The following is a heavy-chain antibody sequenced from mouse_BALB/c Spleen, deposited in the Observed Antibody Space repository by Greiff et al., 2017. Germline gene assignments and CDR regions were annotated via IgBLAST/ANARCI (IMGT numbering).Heavy chain of an antibody. CDR3: ARRGLTGTGELDY. V-gene: IGHV1-4*01. CDR2: INPSSGYT. Sequence: VQLQQSGAELARPGASVKMSCKASGYTFTSYTMHWVKQRPGQGLEWIGYINPSSGYTNYNQKFKDKATLTADKSSSTAYMQLSSLTSEDSAVYYCARRGLTGTGELDYWGQGTTRTVAA. D-gene: IGHD4-1*01. CDR1: GYTFTSYT. J-gene: IGHJ2*01.